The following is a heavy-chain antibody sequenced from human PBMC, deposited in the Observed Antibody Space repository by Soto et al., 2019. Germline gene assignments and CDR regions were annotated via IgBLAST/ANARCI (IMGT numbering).Heavy chain of an antibody. D-gene: IGHD6-13*01. CDR2: IGISGDT. V-gene: IGHV3-13*01. Sequence: GGSLRLSCAASGFTFNSYDMHWVRQPTGKGLEWVSAIGISGDTHYPGSVKGRFTISRDNSKNTLYLQMNSLRAEDTDVYYCARVRSSWYYFDYWGQGTLVTVSS. CDR1: GFTFNSYD. J-gene: IGHJ4*02. CDR3: ARVRSSWYYFDY.